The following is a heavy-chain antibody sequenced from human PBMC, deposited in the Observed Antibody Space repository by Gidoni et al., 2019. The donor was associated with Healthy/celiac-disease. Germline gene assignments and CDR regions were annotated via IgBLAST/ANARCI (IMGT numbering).Heavy chain of an antibody. V-gene: IGHV4-34*01. Sequence: QVQLQQWGAGLLKPSETLSLPCAVYGGSFSGSYWSWIRQPPGKGLEWIGEINHSGSTNYNPSLKSRVTISVDTSKNQFSLKLSSVTAADTAVYYCAREGRYCSGGSCYSWWFDPWGQGTLVTVSS. CDR1: GGSFSGSY. D-gene: IGHD2-15*01. J-gene: IGHJ5*02. CDR3: AREGRYCSGGSCYSWWFDP. CDR2: INHSGST.